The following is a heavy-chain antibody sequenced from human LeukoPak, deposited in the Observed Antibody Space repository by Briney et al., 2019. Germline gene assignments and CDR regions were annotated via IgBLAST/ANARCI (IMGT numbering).Heavy chain of an antibody. Sequence: QPGGSLRLSCAASGFTFSRYWMTWFRQAPGKGLEWVANIKEDGSEKYYVASVRGQFTISRDNAENSLYLQMNSLRAEDTAVYYCAREGILRAFDIWGQGTMVTVSS. CDR1: GFTFSRYW. V-gene: IGHV3-7*01. CDR3: AREGILRAFDI. J-gene: IGHJ3*02. CDR2: IKEDGSEK. D-gene: IGHD3-3*01.